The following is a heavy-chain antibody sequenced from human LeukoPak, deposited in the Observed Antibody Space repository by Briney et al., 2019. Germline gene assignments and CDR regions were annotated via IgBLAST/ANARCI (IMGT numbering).Heavy chain of an antibody. CDR1: GFTFSTYW. D-gene: IGHD2-15*01. CDR3: TRALVGQSFFDY. CDR2: IDSDGSNT. Sequence: PGGSLRLSCAASGFTFSTYWMHWVRQAPGKGLVWVSRIDSDGSNTIYADSVKGRFTVSRDNAKNTLYLQMNSLRAEDTAVYYCTRALVGQSFFDYWGQGTLVTVSS. J-gene: IGHJ4*02. V-gene: IGHV3-74*01.